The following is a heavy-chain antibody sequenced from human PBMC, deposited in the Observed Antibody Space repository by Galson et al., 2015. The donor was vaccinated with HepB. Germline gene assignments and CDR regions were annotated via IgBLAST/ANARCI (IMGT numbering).Heavy chain of an antibody. CDR3: ARERVVIPPTGMDV. J-gene: IGHJ6*02. V-gene: IGHV3-23*01. CDR2: ITPSGDNT. Sequence: SLRLSCAASGFTFRNYAMSWVRQAPGKGLEWVSAITPSGDNTYSADSVKGRFTISRDKAKNSLYLQMNSLRAEDTAVYYYARERVVIPPTGMDVWGQGTTVTVSS. D-gene: IGHD3-3*01. CDR1: GFTFRNYA.